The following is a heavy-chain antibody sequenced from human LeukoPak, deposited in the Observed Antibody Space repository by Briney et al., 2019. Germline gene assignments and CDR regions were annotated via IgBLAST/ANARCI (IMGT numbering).Heavy chain of an antibody. V-gene: IGHV1-8*01. Sequence: WITPNSANTGYAQKFQGRVTMTRNTSISTAYMELSSLRSEDTAVYYCARTRLSSGWKARDYWGQGTLVTVSS. J-gene: IGHJ4*02. D-gene: IGHD6-19*01. CDR2: ITPNSANT. CDR3: ARTRLSSGWKARDY.